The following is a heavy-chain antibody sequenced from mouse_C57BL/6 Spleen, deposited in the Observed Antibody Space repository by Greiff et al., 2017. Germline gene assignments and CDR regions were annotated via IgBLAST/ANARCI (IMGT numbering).Heavy chain of an antibody. V-gene: IGHV1-81*01. CDR1: GYTFTSSG. CDR2: IYPRSGNT. J-gene: IGHJ4*01. Sequence: VQLQQSGAELARPGASVKLSCKASGYTFTSSGISWVKQRTGQGLEWIGEIYPRSGNTYYNEKFKGKATLTADKSSSTAYMELRSLTSEDSAVYFCARGVWLLREAMDYWGQGTSVTVSS. D-gene: IGHD2-3*01. CDR3: ARGVWLLREAMDY.